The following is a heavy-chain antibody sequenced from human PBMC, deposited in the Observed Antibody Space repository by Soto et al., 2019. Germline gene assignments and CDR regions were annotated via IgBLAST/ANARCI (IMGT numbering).Heavy chain of an antibody. J-gene: IGHJ6*02. D-gene: IGHD3-3*01. CDR3: ARLWLAPDYDFWSGYAPSYYYYGMDV. CDR2: INAGNGNT. CDR1: GYTFTSYA. V-gene: IGHV1-3*01. Sequence: ASVKVSCKASGYTFTSYAMHWVRQAPGQWLEWMGWINAGNGNTKYSQKFQGRVTITRDTSASTAYMELSSLRSEDTAVYYCARLWLAPDYDFWSGYAPSYYYYGMDVWGQGTTVTVSS.